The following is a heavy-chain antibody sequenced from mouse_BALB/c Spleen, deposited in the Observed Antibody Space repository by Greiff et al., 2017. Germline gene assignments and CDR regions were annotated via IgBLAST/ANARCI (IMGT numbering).Heavy chain of an antibody. Sequence: EVKLQESGPGLVKPSQSLSLTCTVTGYSITSDYAWNWIRQFPGNKLEWMGYISYSGSTSYNPSLKSRISITRDTSKNQFFLQLNSVTTEDTATYYCASPYGNYGDYYAMDYWGQGTSVTVSS. CDR2: ISYSGST. J-gene: IGHJ4*01. CDR1: GYSITSDYA. V-gene: IGHV3-2*02. CDR3: ASPYGNYGDYYAMDY. D-gene: IGHD2-10*02.